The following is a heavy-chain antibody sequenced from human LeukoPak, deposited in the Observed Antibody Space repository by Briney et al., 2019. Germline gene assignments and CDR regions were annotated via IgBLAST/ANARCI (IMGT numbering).Heavy chain of an antibody. J-gene: IGHJ6*04. CDR2: ISSSGSTI. V-gene: IGHV3-11*04. D-gene: IGHD2-2*01. CDR3: ARDHWDIVVVPAAMDV. CDR1: GFTFSDYY. Sequence: GGSLRLSCAASGFTFSDYYMSWIRQAPGKGLEWVSYISSSGSTIYYADSVKGRFTISRDNAKNSLYLQMNSLRAEDTAVYYCARDHWDIVVVPAAMDVWGKGTTVTVSS.